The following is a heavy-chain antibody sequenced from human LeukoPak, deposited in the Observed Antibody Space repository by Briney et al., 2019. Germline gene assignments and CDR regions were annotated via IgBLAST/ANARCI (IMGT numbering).Heavy chain of an antibody. V-gene: IGHV4-31*03. Sequence: SETLSLTCTVSGGSISSGGYYWSWIRQHPGKGLEWIGYIYYSGSTYYNPSLKSRVTISVDTFKNQFSLKLSSVTAADTAVYYCARDYGDYYFDYWGQGTLVTVSS. CDR3: ARDYGDYYFDY. CDR2: IYYSGST. D-gene: IGHD4-17*01. CDR1: GGSISSGGYY. J-gene: IGHJ4*02.